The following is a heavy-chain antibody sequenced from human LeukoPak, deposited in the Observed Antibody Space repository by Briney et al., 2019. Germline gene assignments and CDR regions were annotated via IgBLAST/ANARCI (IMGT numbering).Heavy chain of an antibody. CDR1: GFTFSSYW. CDR2: IKQDGSEK. Sequence: PGGSLRLSCAASGFTFSSYWMSWVRQAPGKGLEWVANIKQDGSEKYYVDSVKGRFTISRDNAKNSLYLQMNSLRAEDTAVYYCARGYSSSWYTGGFYFDYWGQGTLVTVSS. V-gene: IGHV3-7*04. J-gene: IGHJ4*02. CDR3: ARGYSSSWYTGGFYFDY. D-gene: IGHD6-13*01.